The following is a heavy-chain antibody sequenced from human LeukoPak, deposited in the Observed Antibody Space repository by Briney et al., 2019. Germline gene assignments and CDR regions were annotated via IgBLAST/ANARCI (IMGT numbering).Heavy chain of an antibody. CDR2: IYYSGST. CDR3: ARSYSSGWYDSYGMDV. CDR1: GGSISSGGYY. J-gene: IGHJ6*02. V-gene: IGHV4-31*03. D-gene: IGHD6-19*01. Sequence: PSETLSLTCTVSGGSISSGGYYWSWIRQHPGKGLEWIGNIYYSGSTFYNPSLKSRLTISVDTSKNQFSLKLRSVTAADTAVYYCARSYSSGWYDSYGMDVWGQGTTVTVSS.